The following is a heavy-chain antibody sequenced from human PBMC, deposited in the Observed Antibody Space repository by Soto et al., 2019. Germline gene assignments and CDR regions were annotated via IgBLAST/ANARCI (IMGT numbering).Heavy chain of an antibody. CDR2: IDPSDSQT. V-gene: IGHV5-10-1*01. CDR3: ARQIYDSAIGHHFQYYFDS. J-gene: IGHJ4*02. D-gene: IGHD2-21*02. Sequence: PGESLKISCKGSGYSFAGYWITWVRQKPGKGLEWMGRIDPSDSQTYYSPSFRGHVTISATKSITTVFLQWSSLRASDTAMYYCARQIYDSAIGHHFQYYFDSWGQGTPVNVSS. CDR1: GYSFAGYW.